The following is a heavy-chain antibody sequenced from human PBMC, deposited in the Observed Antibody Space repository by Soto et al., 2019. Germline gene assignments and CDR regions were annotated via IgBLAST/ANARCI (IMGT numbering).Heavy chain of an antibody. CDR2: IIPIFGTA. CDR1: GGTFSSYA. Sequence: VASVKVPCKASGGTFSSYAISWVRQAPGQGLEWMGGIIPIFGTANYAQKFQGRVTITADESTSTAYMELSSLRSEDTAVYYCARARRVEVAATDGGYYYYYGMDVWGQGTTVTVSS. J-gene: IGHJ6*02. D-gene: IGHD2-15*01. V-gene: IGHV1-69*13. CDR3: ARARRVEVAATDGGYYYYYGMDV.